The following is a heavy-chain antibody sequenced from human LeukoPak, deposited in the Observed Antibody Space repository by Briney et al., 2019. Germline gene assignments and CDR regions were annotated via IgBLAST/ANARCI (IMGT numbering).Heavy chain of an antibody. Sequence: SETLSLTCTVSGGSISSYYWSWIRQPPGKGLEWIGSIYYSGSTYYNASLQSRVTISIDTSKIYFFLKLTSVTAAGTAVYYCARVGDSSGFGLDDWGQGTLVTVSS. J-gene: IGHJ4*02. CDR1: GGSISSYY. V-gene: IGHV4-59*05. CDR3: ARVGDSSGFGLDD. CDR2: IYYSGST. D-gene: IGHD3-22*01.